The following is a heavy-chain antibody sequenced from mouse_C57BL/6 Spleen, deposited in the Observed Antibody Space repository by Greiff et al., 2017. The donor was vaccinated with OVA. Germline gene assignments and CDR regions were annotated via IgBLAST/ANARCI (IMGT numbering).Heavy chain of an antibody. CDR3: ARSDYYGSSYDFDY. CDR1: GYAFSSYW. CDR2: IYPGDGDT. V-gene: IGHV1-80*01. Sequence: LVESGAELVKPGASVKISCKASGYAFSSYWMNWVKQRPGKGLEWIGQIYPGDGDTNYNGKFKGKATLTADKSSSTAYMQLSSLTSEDSAVYFCARSDYYGSSYDFDYWGQGTTLTVSS. J-gene: IGHJ2*01. D-gene: IGHD1-1*01.